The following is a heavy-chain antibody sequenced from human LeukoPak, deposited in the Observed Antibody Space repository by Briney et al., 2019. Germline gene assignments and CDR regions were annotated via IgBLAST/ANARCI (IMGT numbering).Heavy chain of an antibody. CDR1: GGACSSDA. Sequence: SGKGSWRACGGACSSDAISGVRQAPGQGLELMGRIIPILGIANYAQKFQGRVTITADKSTSTAYMELSSLRSEDTAVYYCARDGAQVATTYFDYWGQGTLVTVSS. J-gene: IGHJ4*02. CDR2: IIPILGIA. V-gene: IGHV1-69*04. D-gene: IGHD5-12*01. CDR3: ARDGAQVATTYFDY.